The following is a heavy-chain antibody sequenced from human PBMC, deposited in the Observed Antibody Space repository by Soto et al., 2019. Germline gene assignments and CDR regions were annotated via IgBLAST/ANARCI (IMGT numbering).Heavy chain of an antibody. CDR1: DGSFSGYY. CDR2: INHVGNT. Sequence: SETLSLTCAVSDGSFSGYYWSWIRQPPGKGLEWIGEINHVGNTNYNPSLKSRVTISVDPSKKQFSLNLSSVTAADTAVYYCASGIRGVGAAGAVAWFDPWGQGTLVTVS. CDR3: ASGIRGVGAAGAVAWFDP. V-gene: IGHV4-34*01. D-gene: IGHD6-13*01. J-gene: IGHJ5*02.